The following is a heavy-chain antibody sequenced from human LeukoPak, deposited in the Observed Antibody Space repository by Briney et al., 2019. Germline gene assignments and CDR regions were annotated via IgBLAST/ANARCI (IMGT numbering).Heavy chain of an antibody. V-gene: IGHV3-66*01. J-gene: IGHJ4*02. CDR2: IYSGGSI. CDR3: ARGDITVVGYFDY. CDR1: GFTVSSNY. Sequence: GGSLRLSCAASGFTVSSNYMSWVRQAPGKGLEWVSVIYSGGSIYYADSVKGRFIISRDNSKNTLYLHMNSLRAEDTAVYYCARGDITVVGYFDYWGQGTLVTVSS. D-gene: IGHD4-23*01.